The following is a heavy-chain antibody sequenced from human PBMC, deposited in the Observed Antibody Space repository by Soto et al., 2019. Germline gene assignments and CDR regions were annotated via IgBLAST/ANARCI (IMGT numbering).Heavy chain of an antibody. Sequence: EVQLLESGGGLVQPGGSLRLSCAASGFTLSIYAMTWVRQAPGKGLEWVSSINTNGGSTFYADSVKGRFTISRDHSENTVYLQMNSLRVEDTATYYCAKDPRVGASAAEYFQHWGQGTLVSVSS. CDR3: AKDPRVGASAAEYFQH. V-gene: IGHV3-23*01. CDR1: GFTLSIYA. D-gene: IGHD1-26*01. CDR2: INTNGGST. J-gene: IGHJ1*01.